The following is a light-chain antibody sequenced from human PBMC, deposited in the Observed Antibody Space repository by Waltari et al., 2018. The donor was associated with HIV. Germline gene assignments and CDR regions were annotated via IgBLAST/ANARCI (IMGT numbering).Light chain of an antibody. J-gene: IGLJ2*01. CDR1: ALRKEH. V-gene: IGLV3-25*03. Sequence: SYDLPQPPSVSVSPGPTATIPCFGDALRKEHVSWHQQKPGQAPVLLIHKDSERVSGIPDRFSGSTSGTEVTLTITGVEAEDEAVYYCQSAAGSGTYGFGAGTKLTVL. CDR3: QSAAGSGTYG. CDR2: KDS.